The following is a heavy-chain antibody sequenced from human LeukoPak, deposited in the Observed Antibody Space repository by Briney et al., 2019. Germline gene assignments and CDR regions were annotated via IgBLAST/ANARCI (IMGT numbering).Heavy chain of an antibody. Sequence: RGSLRLSCAASGFTFSSYAMHWVRQAPGKGLEWVGRIRSNSDGGTIDYAAPVKGRFALSRDDSKNTLYLQMNSLQTEDTAVYYCATDFYDTTWGQGTLVTVSS. D-gene: IGHD3-22*01. CDR1: GFTFSSYA. CDR3: ATDFYDTT. CDR2: IRSNSDGGTI. J-gene: IGHJ5*02. V-gene: IGHV3-15*07.